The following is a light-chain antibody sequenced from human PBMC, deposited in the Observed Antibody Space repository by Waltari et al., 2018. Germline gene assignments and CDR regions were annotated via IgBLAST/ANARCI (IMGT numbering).Light chain of an antibody. Sequence: QSVLTQAPSVSGSLGQRVTISCSGTNYNICRGPVIWYQQVPGMSPNLLIYSNERRPSGVPDRFSGSKSGTSASLAISGLQSEDEADYYCATWDGRVNGVLFGGGTKVTVL. J-gene: IGLJ2*01. CDR1: NYNICRGP. CDR2: SNE. CDR3: ATWDGRVNGVL. V-gene: IGLV1-44*01.